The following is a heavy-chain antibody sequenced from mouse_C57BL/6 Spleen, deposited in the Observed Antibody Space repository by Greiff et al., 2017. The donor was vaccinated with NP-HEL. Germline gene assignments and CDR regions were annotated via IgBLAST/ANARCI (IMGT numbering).Heavy chain of an antibody. J-gene: IGHJ4*01. CDR1: GYAFSSYW. V-gene: IGHV1-80*01. Sequence: VQLQQSGAELVKPGASVKISCKASGYAFSSYWMNWVKQRPGKGLEWIGQIYPGDGDTNYNGKFKGKATLTADKSSSTAYMQLSSLTSEDSAVYFCARLDSSGPYYAMDYWGQGTSVTVSS. CDR2: IYPGDGDT. D-gene: IGHD3-2*02. CDR3: ARLDSSGPYYAMDY.